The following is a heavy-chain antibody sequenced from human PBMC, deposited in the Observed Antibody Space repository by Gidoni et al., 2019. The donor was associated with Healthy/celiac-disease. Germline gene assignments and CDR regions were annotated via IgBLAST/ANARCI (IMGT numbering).Heavy chain of an antibody. J-gene: IGHJ6*03. CDR3: AREFRIAAAGYYYYYYMDV. V-gene: IGHV3-33*01. CDR1: GFTFSSYG. Sequence: QVQLVESGGGVVQPGRSLRLSCAASGFTFSSYGMHWVRQAPGKGLEWVAVIWYDGSNKYYADSVKGRFTISRDNSKNTLYLQMNSLRAEDTAVYYCAREFRIAAAGYYYYYYMDVWGKGTTVTVSS. CDR2: IWYDGSNK. D-gene: IGHD6-13*01.